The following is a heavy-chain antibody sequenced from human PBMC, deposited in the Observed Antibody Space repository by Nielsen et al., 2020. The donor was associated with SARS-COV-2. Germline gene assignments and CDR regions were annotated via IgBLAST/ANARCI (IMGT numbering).Heavy chain of an antibody. CDR1: GFTFSSYV. V-gene: IGHV3-33*08. CDR2: IWYDGCNK. J-gene: IGHJ3*02. Sequence: GESLKISCAASGFTFSSYVMHWVRQAPGKGLEWVALIWYDGCNKYYADSVKGRSTISRDNSKKTLYLQMNSLRDEDTAVYYCARDFRRILVIWGQGTMVTVSS. D-gene: IGHD2-15*01. CDR3: ARDFRRILVI.